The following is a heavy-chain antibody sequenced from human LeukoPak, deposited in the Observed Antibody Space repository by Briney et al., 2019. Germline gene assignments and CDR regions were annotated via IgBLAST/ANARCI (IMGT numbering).Heavy chain of an antibody. CDR2: INPHSGGT. D-gene: IGHD2-2*01. J-gene: IGHJ4*02. Sequence: ASVKVSCKASGYTFTGYYMHWVRQAPGQGLEWMGWINPHSGGTNYAQKFQGRVTMTRDTSISTAYMELNRLRSDDTAVFHCARARCSSISCYHFDYWGQGTLVTVSS. CDR1: GYTFTGYY. V-gene: IGHV1-2*02. CDR3: ARARCSSISCYHFDY.